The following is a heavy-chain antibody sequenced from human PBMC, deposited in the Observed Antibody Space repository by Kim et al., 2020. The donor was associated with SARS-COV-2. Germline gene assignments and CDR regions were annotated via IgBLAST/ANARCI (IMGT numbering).Heavy chain of an antibody. CDR1: GFTFNSYS. Sequence: GGSLRLSCAASGFTFNSYSMNWVRQAPGKGLEWVSSISSSSTYIYYADSVKGRFTISRDNAKNSLYLQMNSLRAEDTAVYYCATTVEYYDSSDYYYKSGNYWGQGTLVTVSS. V-gene: IGHV3-21*01. J-gene: IGHJ4*02. CDR3: ATTVEYYDSSDYYYKSGNY. CDR2: ISSSSTYI. D-gene: IGHD3-22*01.